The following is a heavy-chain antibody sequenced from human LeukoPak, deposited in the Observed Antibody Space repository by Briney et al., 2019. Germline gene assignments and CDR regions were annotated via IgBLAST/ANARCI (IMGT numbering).Heavy chain of an antibody. CDR1: GGSISSYY. D-gene: IGHD3-22*01. Sequence: SETLSLTCTVSGGSISSYYWTWIRQPPGKGLEWIGYIYYSGSTNYNPSLKSRVTISVDTSKNQFSLKLSSVTAADTAVYYCARGHSSGYWYFELWGRGTLVTVSS. V-gene: IGHV4-59*01. CDR2: IYYSGST. CDR3: ARGHSSGYWYFEL. J-gene: IGHJ2*01.